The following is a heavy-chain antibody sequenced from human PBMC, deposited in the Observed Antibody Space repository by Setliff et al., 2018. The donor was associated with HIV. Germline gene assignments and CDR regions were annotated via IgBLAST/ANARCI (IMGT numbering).Heavy chain of an antibody. CDR1: GGTFSSYP. V-gene: IGHV1-69*13. J-gene: IGHJ5*02. D-gene: IGHD6-13*01. CDR2: IIPIFGTT. CDR3: ARDFSGQQLVGGRFDP. Sequence: GASVKVSCKASGGTFSSYPISWVRQAPGQGLEWMGGIIPIFGTTHYAQKFQGRVTVTADESTSTAYMQLSSLRSDDTAVYYCARDFSGQQLVGGRFDPWGQGTLVTVSS.